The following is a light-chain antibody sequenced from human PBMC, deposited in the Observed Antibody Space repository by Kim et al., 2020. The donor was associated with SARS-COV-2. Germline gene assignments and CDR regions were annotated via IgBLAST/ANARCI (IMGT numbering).Light chain of an antibody. CDR3: QSYDSSNPYWV. CDR1: SGSIASNY. J-gene: IGLJ3*02. Sequence: LTLSCTRSSGSIASNYVQWYQQRPGSSPTTVIYEDNQRPSGVPDRFSGSIDSSSNSASLTISGLKTEDEADYYCQSYDSSNPYWVFGGGTKLTVL. CDR2: EDN. V-gene: IGLV6-57*01.